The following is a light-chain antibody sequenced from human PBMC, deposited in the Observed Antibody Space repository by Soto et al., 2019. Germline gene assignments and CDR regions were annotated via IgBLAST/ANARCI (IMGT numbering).Light chain of an antibody. CDR2: DAS. Sequence: EIVLAQSPVSLSLSPGERATLPCRASQSVSSYLTWYQQKAGQAPRLLIYDASNRATGIPARFSGSGSGTDFTLTISSLEPEDFAVYYCQQRSNWPITFGQGTRLEIK. CDR1: QSVSSY. J-gene: IGKJ5*01. V-gene: IGKV3-11*01. CDR3: QQRSNWPIT.